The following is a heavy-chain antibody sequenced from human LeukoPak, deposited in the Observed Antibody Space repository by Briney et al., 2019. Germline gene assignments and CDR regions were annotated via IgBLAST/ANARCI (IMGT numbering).Heavy chain of an antibody. D-gene: IGHD1-1*01. CDR3: AREGTAGTNLNWFDP. Sequence: SESVSLTCTVSGGSISSYYWSWIRQPPGEGLEWIGYIFYSGSTNFNPSLKSRVTISVATSKNQFSLKLSSVTAADTAVYYCAREGTAGTNLNWFDPWGQGTLVTVSS. J-gene: IGHJ5*02. CDR2: IFYSGST. V-gene: IGHV4-59*01. CDR1: GGSISSYY.